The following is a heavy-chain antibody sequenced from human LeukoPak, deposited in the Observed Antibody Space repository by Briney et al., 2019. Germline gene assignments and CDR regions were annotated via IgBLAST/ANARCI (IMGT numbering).Heavy chain of an antibody. CDR1: GGSIRSSYYY. CDR2: IYYSGST. D-gene: IGHD6-6*01. Sequence: SETLSLTCTVSGGSIRSSYYYWGWIRQPPGKGLEWIGSIYYSGSTYYNPSLKSRVTISVDTSKNQFSLKLSSVTAADTAVYYCARGIAARFDPWGQGTLVTVSS. J-gene: IGHJ5*02. V-gene: IGHV4-39*01. CDR3: ARGIAARFDP.